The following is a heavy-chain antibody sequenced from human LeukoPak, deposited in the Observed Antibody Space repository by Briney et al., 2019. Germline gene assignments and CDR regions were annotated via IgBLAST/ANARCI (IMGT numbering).Heavy chain of an antibody. CDR1: GGTFSSYA. D-gene: IGHD1-26*01. CDR3: ATALIVGAPLYGMDV. V-gene: IGHV1-69*13. Sequence: SVKVSCKASGGTFSSYAISWVRQAPGQGLEWMGGIIPIFGTANYAQKFQGRVTITADESTSTAYMELSSLRSEDTAVYYCATALIVGAPLYGMDVWGQGTTVTVSS. J-gene: IGHJ6*02. CDR2: IIPIFGTA.